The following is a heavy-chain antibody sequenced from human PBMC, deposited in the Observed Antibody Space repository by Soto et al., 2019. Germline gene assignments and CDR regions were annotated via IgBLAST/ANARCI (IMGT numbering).Heavy chain of an antibody. CDR3: XXSRYGIGGGMDV. V-gene: IGHV3-30*03. J-gene: IGHJ6*02. D-gene: IGHD2-15*01. Sequence: QVQLVESGGGVVRPGRSLRLSCEASGFTFSESGMHWVRQAPGKGLEWVTLISYDSSQKYYIDSVKGRFTISRDNSKNTLXLXXXXLRPEXTAXXYCXXSRYGIGGGMDVWGQGTTVTVSS. CDR1: GFTFSESG. CDR2: ISYDSSQK.